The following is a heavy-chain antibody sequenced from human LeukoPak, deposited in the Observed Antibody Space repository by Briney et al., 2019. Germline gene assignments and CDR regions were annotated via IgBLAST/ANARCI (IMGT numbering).Heavy chain of an antibody. D-gene: IGHD6-13*01. Sequence: PGRSLRLSCAASGFTFSSYGVHWVRQAPGKGLEWVAVISYDGSNKYYADSVKGRFTISRDNSKNTLYLQMNSLRAEDTAVYYCAKDGPAAAGIDYWGQGTLVTVSS. V-gene: IGHV3-30*18. CDR3: AKDGPAAAGIDY. J-gene: IGHJ4*02. CDR2: ISYDGSNK. CDR1: GFTFSSYG.